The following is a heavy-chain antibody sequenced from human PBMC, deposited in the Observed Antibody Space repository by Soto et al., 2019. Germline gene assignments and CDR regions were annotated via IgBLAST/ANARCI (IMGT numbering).Heavy chain of an antibody. D-gene: IGHD3-3*01. Sequence: QVQLVQSGAEVKKPGSSVKVSCKASGGTFSSYAISWVRQAPGQGLEWMGGIIPIFGTANYAQKFQGRVTITADESTSTAYMELSSLRSEDTAVYYCARSAPNPVTIFGVVIILARFDPWGQGTLVTVSS. CDR3: ARSAPNPVTIFGVVIILARFDP. CDR2: IIPIFGTA. J-gene: IGHJ5*02. V-gene: IGHV1-69*12. CDR1: GGTFSSYA.